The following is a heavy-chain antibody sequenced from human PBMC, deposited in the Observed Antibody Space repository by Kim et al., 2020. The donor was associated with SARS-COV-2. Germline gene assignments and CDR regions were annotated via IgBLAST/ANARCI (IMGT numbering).Heavy chain of an antibody. Sequence: GGSLRLSCAASGFTFSSYWMHWVRQAPGKGLVWVSRINSDGSSTSYADSVKGRFTISRDNAKNTLYLQMNSLRAEDTAVYYCARDLGYSSPLYYYYGMDVWGQGTTVTVSS. V-gene: IGHV3-74*01. D-gene: IGHD6-13*01. CDR2: INSDGSST. J-gene: IGHJ6*02. CDR1: GFTFSSYW. CDR3: ARDLGYSSPLYYYYGMDV.